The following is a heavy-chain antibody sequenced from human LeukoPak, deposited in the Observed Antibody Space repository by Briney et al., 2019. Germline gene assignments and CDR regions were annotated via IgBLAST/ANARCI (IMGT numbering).Heavy chain of an antibody. Sequence: ASVKVSCKASGYTFTGYYMHWVRQAPGQGLEWMGWINPNSGGTNYAQKFQGRVTMTRDTSISTAYMELSSLRSEDTAVYYCATQWLVRGWFDPWGQGTLVTVSS. CDR3: ATQWLVRGWFDP. J-gene: IGHJ5*02. D-gene: IGHD6-19*01. V-gene: IGHV1-2*02. CDR1: GYTFTGYY. CDR2: INPNSGGT.